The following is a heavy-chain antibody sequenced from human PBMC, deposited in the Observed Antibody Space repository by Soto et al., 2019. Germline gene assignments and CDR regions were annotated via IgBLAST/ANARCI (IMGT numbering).Heavy chain of an antibody. CDR1: GYTVTELS. D-gene: IGHD6-19*01. V-gene: IGHV1-24*01. CDR3: ATGRLAVAPYYYYMDV. CDR2: FDPEDGET. Sequence: QVQLVQSGAEVKEPGASVKVSCKVSGYTVTELSMHWVRQAPAKGLERMGGFDPEDGETIYAQKFQGRVTMTEGTSTDTAYMELSSLRYEDTAVSSCATGRLAVAPYYYYMDVWGKGTTVTVSS. J-gene: IGHJ6*03.